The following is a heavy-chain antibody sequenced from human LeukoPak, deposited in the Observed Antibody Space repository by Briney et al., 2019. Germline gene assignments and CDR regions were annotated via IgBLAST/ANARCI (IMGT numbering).Heavy chain of an antibody. Sequence: SETLYLTCAVYGGSFSGYYWSWIRQPPGKGLEWIGEINHSGSTNYNPSLKSRVTISVDTSKNQFSLKLGSVTAADTAVYYCARVKVVPAAAKYYYMDVWGKGTTVTVSS. V-gene: IGHV4-34*01. CDR3: ARVKVVPAAAKYYYMDV. D-gene: IGHD2-2*01. CDR1: GGSFSGYY. J-gene: IGHJ6*03. CDR2: INHSGST.